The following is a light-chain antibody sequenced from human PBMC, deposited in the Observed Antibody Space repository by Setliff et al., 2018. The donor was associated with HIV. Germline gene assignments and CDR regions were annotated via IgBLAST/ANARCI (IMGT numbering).Light chain of an antibody. J-gene: IGLJ2*01. CDR1: SSNIGSNY. CDR2: RNN. CDR3: AVWDDSLSGLV. Sequence: QSALTQPPSASGTPGQRVTISCSGSSSNIGSNYVFWYQQLPGTAPKLLIYRNNQRPSGVPDRFSGSKSGTSASLAISGLRSEDEAGYHCAVWDDSLSGLVFGGGTKVTVL. V-gene: IGLV1-47*01.